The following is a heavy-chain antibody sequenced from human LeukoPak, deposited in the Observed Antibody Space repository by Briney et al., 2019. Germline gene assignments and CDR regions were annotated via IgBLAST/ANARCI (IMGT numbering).Heavy chain of an antibody. CDR2: IYYSGST. CDR3: ARASAMIVVGGHYGMDG. Sequence: SETLSLTCTVSGGSISSGDYYWSWIRQPPGTGLEWLGYIYYSGSTYYNPSLKSRVTISVDTSKNQLSLKLSSVTAADTAVYYCARASAMIVVGGHYGMDGWGQGTTVTVSS. D-gene: IGHD3-22*01. V-gene: IGHV4-30-4*01. J-gene: IGHJ6*02. CDR1: GGSISSGDYY.